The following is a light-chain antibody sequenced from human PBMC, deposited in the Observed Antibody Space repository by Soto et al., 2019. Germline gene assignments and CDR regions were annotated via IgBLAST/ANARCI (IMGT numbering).Light chain of an antibody. Sequence: QSVLTQPPSASGTPGQRVRISCSGSSSNIGRNSVSWFQQLPGTAPKLLIHTDNQRPSGVPDRFSGSKSGSSASLAISGLQSEDEAHYYCAVWDDSLSGPVFGGGTKLTVL. CDR3: AVWDDSLSGPV. J-gene: IGLJ2*01. CDR1: SSNIGRNS. CDR2: TDN. V-gene: IGLV1-44*01.